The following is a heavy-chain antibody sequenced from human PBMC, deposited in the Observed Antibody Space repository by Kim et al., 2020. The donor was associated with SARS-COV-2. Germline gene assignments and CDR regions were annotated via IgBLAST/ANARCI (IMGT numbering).Heavy chain of an antibody. CDR3: AREGIAVAGHAFDI. J-gene: IGHJ3*02. V-gene: IGHV3-48*03. D-gene: IGHD6-19*01. CDR2: ISSSGSTI. CDR1: GFTFSSYE. Sequence: GGSLRLSCAASGFTFSSYEMNWVRQAPGKGLEWVSYISSSGSTIYYADSVKGRFTISRDNAKNSLYLQMNSLRSEDTAVYYCAREGIAVAGHAFDIWGQGTMVTVSS.